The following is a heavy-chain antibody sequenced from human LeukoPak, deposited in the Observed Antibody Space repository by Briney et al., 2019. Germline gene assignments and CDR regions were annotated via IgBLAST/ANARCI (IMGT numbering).Heavy chain of an antibody. V-gene: IGHV3-73*01. CDR3: TYYRRDPAGYYCGMDV. J-gene: IGHJ6*02. D-gene: IGHD1-26*01. CDR2: IGVKTNNYAT. Sequence: PGGSLRLSCAASGFTFSASDMHWVRQASGKGLEWVGRIGVKTNNYATAYGASVRGRFTISRDDSKNTACLQMNSLRTEDTAIYYCTYYRRDPAGYYCGMDVWGQGTTVTVSS. CDR1: GFTFSASD.